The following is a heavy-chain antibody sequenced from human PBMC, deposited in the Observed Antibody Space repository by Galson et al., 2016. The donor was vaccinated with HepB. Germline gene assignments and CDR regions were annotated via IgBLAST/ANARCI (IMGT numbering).Heavy chain of an antibody. CDR3: ATDPHIAVAGLVFDI. CDR2: IYSGGST. CDR1: GFIVSSNY. J-gene: IGHJ3*02. V-gene: IGHV3-53*01. Sequence: SLRLSCAASGFIVSSNYMNWVRQAPGKGLEWVSIIYSGGSTNYADSVKGPFTISRDNSENTLYLQMNSLRAEDTAVYYCATDPHIAVAGLVFDIWGQGTMVTVSS. D-gene: IGHD6-19*01.